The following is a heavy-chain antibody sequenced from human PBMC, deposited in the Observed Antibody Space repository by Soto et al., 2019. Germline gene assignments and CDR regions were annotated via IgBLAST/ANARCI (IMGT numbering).Heavy chain of an antibody. D-gene: IGHD2-2*01. J-gene: IGHJ4*02. CDR1: GLTFNTYA. CDR3: AKGGIVPAAKLSLDY. Sequence: GGSLTRSCAASGLTFNTYAMSWVRQAPGKGLEWVAVLAYDGCNIYYAVTRKPPFTTPIHNSTHMLYLQMNSLRAEDTAVYYCAKGGIVPAAKLSLDYWGQGTLVTVSS. V-gene: IGHV3-30*18. CDR2: LAYDGCNI.